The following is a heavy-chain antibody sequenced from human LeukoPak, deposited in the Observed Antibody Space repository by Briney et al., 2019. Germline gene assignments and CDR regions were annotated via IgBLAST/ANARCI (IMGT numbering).Heavy chain of an antibody. V-gene: IGHV3-33*01. Sequence: GGSLRLSCAASGSTFSSYGMHWVRQAPGKGLEWVAVIWYDGSNKYYADSVKGRFTISRDNSKNTLYLQMNSLRAEDTAVYYCASGIQPDRYFDYWGQGTLVTVSS. CDR3: ASGIQPDRYFDY. CDR2: IWYDGSNK. J-gene: IGHJ4*02. D-gene: IGHD5-18*01. CDR1: GSTFSSYG.